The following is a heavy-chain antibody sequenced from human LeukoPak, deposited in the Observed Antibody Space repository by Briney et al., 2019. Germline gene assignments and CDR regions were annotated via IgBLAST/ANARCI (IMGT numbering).Heavy chain of an antibody. J-gene: IGHJ6*02. D-gene: IGHD3-3*01. CDR1: GGSISSSNW. CDR3: ARGGGYDFWSASYYYGMDV. CDR2: IYHSGST. V-gene: IGHV4-4*02. Sequence: SETLSLTCDVSGGSISSSNWWSWVRQPPGKGLEWNGEIYHSGSTNYNPSLKSRVTISVDKSKNQFSLKLSSVTAADTAVYYCARGGGYDFWSASYYYGMDVWGQGTTVTVSS.